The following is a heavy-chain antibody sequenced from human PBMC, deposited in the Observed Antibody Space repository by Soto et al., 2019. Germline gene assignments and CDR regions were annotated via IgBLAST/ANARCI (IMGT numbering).Heavy chain of an antibody. CDR1: GFTFTSSA. D-gene: IGHD3-10*01. Sequence: QMQLVQSGPEVKKPGTSVKVSCKASGFTFTSSAVQWMRQARGQRLEWIGWIVVGSGNTNYAQKFQERVTITRDMSTSTAYMELSSLRSEDTAVYYCAAVGYGSGSYWYYFDYWGQGTLVTVSS. J-gene: IGHJ4*02. CDR2: IVVGSGNT. CDR3: AAVGYGSGSYWYYFDY. V-gene: IGHV1-58*01.